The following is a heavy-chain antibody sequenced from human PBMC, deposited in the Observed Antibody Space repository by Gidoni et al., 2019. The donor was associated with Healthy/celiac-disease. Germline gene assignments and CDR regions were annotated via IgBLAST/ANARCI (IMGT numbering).Heavy chain of an antibody. CDR1: GFPFSSYG. J-gene: IGHJ4*02. CDR3: ARDSNAVVAATFDY. V-gene: IGHV3-33*01. Sequence: QVQLVESGGGVVQPGRSLRLSCAAAGFPFSSYGMHWVRQASGKGLEWVAVIWYDGSNNYYAYSVKCRFTISRDNSKNTLYLQMNSLRAEDTAVYYCARDSNAVVAATFDYWGQGTLVTVSS. D-gene: IGHD2-15*01. CDR2: IWYDGSNN.